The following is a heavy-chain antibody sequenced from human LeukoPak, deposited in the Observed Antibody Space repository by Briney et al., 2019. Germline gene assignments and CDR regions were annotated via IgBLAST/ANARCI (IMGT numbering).Heavy chain of an antibody. D-gene: IGHD3-22*01. CDR3: AREKPNYYDSSGEYNWFDP. CDR2: IYYSGNT. J-gene: IGHJ5*02. Sequence: SETLSLTCTVPGGSISSGGYYWSWIRQHPGKGLEWIGYIYYSGNTYYNPSLKSRITISVDTSKNQFSLKLSSVTAADTAVYYCAREKPNYYDSSGEYNWFDPWGQGTLVTVSS. CDR1: GGSISSGGYY. V-gene: IGHV4-31*03.